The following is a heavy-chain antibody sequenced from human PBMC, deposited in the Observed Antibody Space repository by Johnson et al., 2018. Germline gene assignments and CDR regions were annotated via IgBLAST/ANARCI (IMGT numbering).Heavy chain of an antibody. CDR3: ASRLGYCTGTTCYPGY. J-gene: IGHJ4*02. CDR2: ISFNGRLT. CDR1: GFTFSDYG. Sequence: VQLLESGGGVVQPGGSLRLSCAASGFTFSDYGMHWVRQAPGKGLEWVAVISFNGRLTYYADSVMDRFTISRNNTKNTLYLQMNSLRAEDTAVDYCASRLGYCTGTTCYPGYWGQGTLVTVSS. V-gene: IGHV3-33*08. D-gene: IGHD2-8*02.